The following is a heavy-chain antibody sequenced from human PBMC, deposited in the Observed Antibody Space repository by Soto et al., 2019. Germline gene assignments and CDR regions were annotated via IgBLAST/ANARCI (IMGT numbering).Heavy chain of an antibody. V-gene: IGHV4-31*03. D-gene: IGHD6-13*01. CDR1: GGSISSGGYY. CDR3: ARDGHGSAADDY. CDR2: IYYSGST. Sequence: PSETLSLTCTVSGGSISSGGYYWSWIRQHPGKGLEWIGYIYYSGSTYYNPSLKSRVTISVDTSKNQFSLKLSSVTAADTAVYYCARDGHGSAADDYWGQGTLVTVSS. J-gene: IGHJ4*02.